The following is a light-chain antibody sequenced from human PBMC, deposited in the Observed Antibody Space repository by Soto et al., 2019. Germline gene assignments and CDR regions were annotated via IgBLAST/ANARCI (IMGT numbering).Light chain of an antibody. V-gene: IGKV3-20*01. CDR2: TAS. J-gene: IGKJ4*01. CDR3: HQHAESPLT. CDR1: QSVGNNY. Sequence: EIVLTQSPGTLSLSPGERATLSCRASQSVGNNYLAWYQQKPGQAPRLLIYTASIRATGIPDRFSGSGSGTDFTLNISRLEPEDFAVYYCHQHAESPLTFGGGTKVDIK.